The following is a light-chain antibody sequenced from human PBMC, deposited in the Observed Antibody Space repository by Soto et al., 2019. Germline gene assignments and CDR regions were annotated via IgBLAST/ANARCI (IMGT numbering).Light chain of an antibody. Sequence: VMTDSVPSLPVTPRQPASISFRPSQILLHSNGYNYLDWYLQKPGQSPQLLIFLVSNRASGVPDRFSGSGSGTDFTLKISRVEAEDVGVYYCMQARQTPPWTFGQGTKVDIK. V-gene: IGKV2-28*01. CDR3: MQARQTPPWT. CDR1: QILLHSNGYNY. CDR2: LVS. J-gene: IGKJ1*01.